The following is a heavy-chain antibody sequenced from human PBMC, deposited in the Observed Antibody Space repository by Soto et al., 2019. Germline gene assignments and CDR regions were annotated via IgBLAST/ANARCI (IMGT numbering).Heavy chain of an antibody. V-gene: IGHV3-9*01. Sequence: SLRLSCAAAGFTFDDSAMHWVRQAPGEGVEWVSGISWNSGSIGYADSVKGRFTIARDNAKNSLYLQMNSLRAEDTALYYCAKDLHSGSYYWSTYYYYGMDVWGQGTTVTVSS. CDR2: ISWNSGSI. CDR1: GFTFDDSA. J-gene: IGHJ6*02. D-gene: IGHD1-26*01. CDR3: AKDLHSGSYYWSTYYYYGMDV.